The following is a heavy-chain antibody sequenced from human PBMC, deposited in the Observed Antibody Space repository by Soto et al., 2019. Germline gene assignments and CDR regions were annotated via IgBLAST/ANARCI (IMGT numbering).Heavy chain of an antibody. J-gene: IGHJ6*03. CDR2: ISSSGSTI. V-gene: IGHV3-11*01. CDR1: GFTFSDYY. Sequence: GGSLRLSCAASGFTFSDYYMSWIRQAPGKGLEWVSYISSSGSTIYYADSVKGRFTISRDNAKNSLYLQMNSLRAEDTAVYYCARTIFGVVITLYMDVWGKGTTVTVSS. CDR3: ARTIFGVVITLYMDV. D-gene: IGHD3-3*01.